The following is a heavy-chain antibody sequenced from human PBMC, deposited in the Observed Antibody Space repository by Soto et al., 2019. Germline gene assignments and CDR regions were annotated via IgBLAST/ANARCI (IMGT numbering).Heavy chain of an antibody. Sequence: PSETLSLTCTVSGGSISSSSYNWGWIRQPPGKGLEWIGNIYYSGSTYYNPSLKSRVTISVDTSKNQFSLKLTSVTAADTAVYYCARILSLTMIRGVILYFFDPWGQGTLVTAPQ. V-gene: IGHV4-39*01. CDR1: GGSISSSSYN. J-gene: IGHJ5*02. D-gene: IGHD3-10*01. CDR3: ARILSLTMIRGVILYFFDP. CDR2: IYYSGST.